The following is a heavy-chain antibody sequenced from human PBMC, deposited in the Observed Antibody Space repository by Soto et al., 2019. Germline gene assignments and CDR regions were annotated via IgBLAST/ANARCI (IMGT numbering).Heavy chain of an antibody. D-gene: IGHD5-12*01. CDR3: ARETGLSGRGNADY. Sequence: GGSLRLSCAASGFTFSSYSMNWVRQAPGKGLEWVSSISSSSSYIYYADSVKGRFTISRDNAKNSLYLQMNSLRAEDTAVYYCARETGLSGRGNADYWGQGTLVTVSS. CDR1: GFTFSSYS. V-gene: IGHV3-21*01. CDR2: ISSSSSYI. J-gene: IGHJ4*02.